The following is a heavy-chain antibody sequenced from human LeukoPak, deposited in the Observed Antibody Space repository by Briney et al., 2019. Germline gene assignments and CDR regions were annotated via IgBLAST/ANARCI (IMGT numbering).Heavy chain of an antibody. CDR1: GGTFDNYA. J-gene: IGHJ4*02. D-gene: IGHD1-20*01. Sequence: ASVKVSCKASGGTFDNYAISWVRQAPGQGLEWMGRFIPVLGVTNYAQKFQGRVTITADKSTSTAYMELSSLRSEDTAMYYCARLSGFNWNLFDYWGQGTLVTVSS. V-gene: IGHV1-69*04. CDR3: ARLSGFNWNLFDY. CDR2: FIPVLGVT.